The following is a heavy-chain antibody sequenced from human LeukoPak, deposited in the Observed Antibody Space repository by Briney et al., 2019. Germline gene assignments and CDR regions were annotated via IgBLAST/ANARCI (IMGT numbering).Heavy chain of an antibody. Sequence: SETLSLTCAVSGYSISSGYYWGWIRQPPGKGLEWTGSTYPSGNTYCNPSLKSRVTISLDTSKNHFSLNLSSVTAADTAVYYCAREYCGASCSRDYWGQGTLVTVSS. J-gene: IGHJ4*02. CDR3: AREYCGASCSRDY. V-gene: IGHV4-38-2*01. CDR2: TYPSGNT. D-gene: IGHD2-21*01. CDR1: GYSISSGYY.